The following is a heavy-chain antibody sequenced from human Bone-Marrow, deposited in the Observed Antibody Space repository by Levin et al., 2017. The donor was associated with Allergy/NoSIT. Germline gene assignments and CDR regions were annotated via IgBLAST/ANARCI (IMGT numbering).Heavy chain of an antibody. CDR2: IKAKTDDGTT. J-gene: IGHJ4*02. V-gene: IGHV3-15*01. Sequence: SLPLSFSFSFFLLPHSFFSWVRQAPGKGLEWVGRIKAKTDDGTTDYVAPVKGRFPLSRDDSINMLYLQMNSLKTEDTGVYYCIIVLPGSSPWYWGQGTLVTVSS. CDR3: IIVLPGSSPWY. CDR1: FFLLPHSF. D-gene: IGHD1-26*01.